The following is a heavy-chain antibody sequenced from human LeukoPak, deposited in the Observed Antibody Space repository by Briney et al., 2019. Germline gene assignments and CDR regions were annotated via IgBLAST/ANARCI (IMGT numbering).Heavy chain of an antibody. CDR2: IYPGDSDT. V-gene: IGHV5-51*01. CDR1: GYSLTSNW. CDR3: ARREYTSGWYSDY. J-gene: IGHJ4*02. D-gene: IGHD6-19*01. Sequence: GESLKISCKGSGYSLTSNWIGWVRQMPGKGQEWMGIIYPGDSDTRYSPSFQGQVTISADKSISTAYLQWSSLKASDTAMYYCARREYTSGWYSDYWGQGTLVTVSS.